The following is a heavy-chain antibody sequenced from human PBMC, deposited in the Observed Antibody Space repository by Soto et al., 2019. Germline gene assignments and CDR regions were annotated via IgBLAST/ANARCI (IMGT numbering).Heavy chain of an antibody. CDR3: ATMGTPATGLYFFDY. D-gene: IGHD2-15*01. CDR1: GVSISTYY. CDR2: IYSSGST. V-gene: IGHV4-59*08. J-gene: IGHJ4*02. Sequence: SQTLSLTCTVSGVSISTYYWSWIRQPPGKGLEWIGCIYSSGSTNYNPSLKSRVTISVDTSKSQFSLNLSFVTAADTAVYYCATMGTPATGLYFFDYWGQGSLVTVS.